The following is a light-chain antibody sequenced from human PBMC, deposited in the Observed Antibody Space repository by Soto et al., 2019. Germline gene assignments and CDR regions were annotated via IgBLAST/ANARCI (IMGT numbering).Light chain of an antibody. CDR3: QQYGSSLT. CDR2: GAS. J-gene: IGKJ4*01. V-gene: IGKV3-15*01. Sequence: EIVMTQSPATLSVSPGERVTLSCRASQNIGSNLAWYQQKFGQAPRLLIYGASTRVTGIPARISGSGSGTEFTLTITSLQSEDFAVYYCQQYGSSLTFGGGTKVDIK. CDR1: QNIGSN.